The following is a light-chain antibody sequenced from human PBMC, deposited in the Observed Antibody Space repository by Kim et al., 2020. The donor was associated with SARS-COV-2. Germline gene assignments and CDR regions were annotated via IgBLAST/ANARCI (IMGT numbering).Light chain of an antibody. J-gene: IGKJ2*03. V-gene: IGKV1-33*01. CDR2: DTS. Sequence: ASVGDRVTITCQASQDISNYLNWYQQKPGKAPKLLIYDTSNLETGVPSRFSGSGSGTDFTFTISSLQPEDIATYYCQQYDNLPSYSFGQGTKLEIK. CDR1: QDISNY. CDR3: QQYDNLPSYS.